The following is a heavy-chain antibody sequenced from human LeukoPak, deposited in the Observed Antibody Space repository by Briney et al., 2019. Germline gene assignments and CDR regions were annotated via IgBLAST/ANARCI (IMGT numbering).Heavy chain of an antibody. J-gene: IGHJ5*02. V-gene: IGHV1-2*02. Sequence: ASVKVSCKASGYTFTGYYMHWVRQAPGQGLEWMEWINPNSGGTNYAQKFQGRVTMTRDTSISTAYMELSRLRSDDTAVYYCARDLKSLVGWFGPWGQGTLVTVSS. CDR1: GYTFTGYY. D-gene: IGHD2-2*01. CDR3: ARDLKSLVGWFGP. CDR2: INPNSGGT.